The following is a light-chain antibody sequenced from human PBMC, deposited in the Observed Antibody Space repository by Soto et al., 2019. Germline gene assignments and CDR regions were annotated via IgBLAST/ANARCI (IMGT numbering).Light chain of an antibody. V-gene: IGLV2-11*01. Sequence: QSALTQPRSVSGSPGQSVTISCTGTSSDVGKFNYVSWYQQHPGKAPKVVIYDVTERPSGVPDRFSGAKSGNTASLTISGLQAEDEGDYYCCSYAGMYSYVFGTGTKLTVL. CDR2: DVT. J-gene: IGLJ1*01. CDR3: CSYAGMYSYV. CDR1: SSDVGKFNY.